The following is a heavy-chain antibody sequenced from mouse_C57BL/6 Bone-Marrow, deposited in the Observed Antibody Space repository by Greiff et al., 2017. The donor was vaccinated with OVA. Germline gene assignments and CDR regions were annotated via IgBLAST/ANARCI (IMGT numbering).Heavy chain of an antibody. D-gene: IGHD1-1*01. J-gene: IGHJ4*01. V-gene: IGHV5-12*01. CDR1: GFTFSDYY. CDR2: ISNGGGST. Sequence: EVKLMESGGGLVQPGGSLKLSCAASGFTFSDYYMYWVRQTPEKRLEWVAYISNGGGSTYYPDTVKGRFTISRDNAKNTLYLQMSLLKSEDTAMYYCARQNTTGGAMDYWGQGTSVTVSS. CDR3: ARQNTTGGAMDY.